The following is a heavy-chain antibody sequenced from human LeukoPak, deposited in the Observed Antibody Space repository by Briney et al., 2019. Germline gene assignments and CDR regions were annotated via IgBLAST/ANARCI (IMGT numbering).Heavy chain of an antibody. D-gene: IGHD1-26*01. V-gene: IGHV4-4*07. Sequence: PSETLSLTCTVSGGSISSFYWSWIRQPAGKGLEWIGRIFTSESTNYNPSLKSRVTMSVDTSKNQFSLKLSSVTAADTAVYYCARPRDATPVVSWEFDSWGQGTLVTVSS. J-gene: IGHJ4*02. CDR2: IFTSEST. CDR3: ARPRDATPVVSWEFDS. CDR1: GGSISSFY.